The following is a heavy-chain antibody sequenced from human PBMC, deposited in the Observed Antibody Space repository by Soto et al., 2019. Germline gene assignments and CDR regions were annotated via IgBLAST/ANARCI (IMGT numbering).Heavy chain of an antibody. Sequence: ASVKVSCKASGGTFSSYAISWVRQAPGQGLEWMGGIIPIFGTANYAQKFQGRVTITADESTSTAYMELSSLRSEDTAVYYCARAPTPEYYYDSSGYSDAFDIWGQGTMVTVSS. V-gene: IGHV1-69*13. CDR1: GGTFSSYA. CDR2: IIPIFGTA. D-gene: IGHD3-22*01. J-gene: IGHJ3*02. CDR3: ARAPTPEYYYDSSGYSDAFDI.